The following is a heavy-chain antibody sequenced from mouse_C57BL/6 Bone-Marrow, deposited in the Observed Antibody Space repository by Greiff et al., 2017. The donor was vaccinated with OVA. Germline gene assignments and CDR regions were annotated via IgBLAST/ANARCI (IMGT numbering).Heavy chain of an antibody. J-gene: IGHJ3*01. D-gene: IGHD2-4*01. CDR3: TTDYYDYEGFAY. CDR1: GFNIKDDY. CDR2: IDPENGDT. V-gene: IGHV14-4*01. Sequence: VQLQQSGAELVRPGASVKLSCTASGFNIKDDYMHWVKRRPEQGLEWIGWIDPENGDTEYASKFQGKATITADTSSNTAYLQLSSLTSEDTAVYYCTTDYYDYEGFAYWGQGTLVTVSA.